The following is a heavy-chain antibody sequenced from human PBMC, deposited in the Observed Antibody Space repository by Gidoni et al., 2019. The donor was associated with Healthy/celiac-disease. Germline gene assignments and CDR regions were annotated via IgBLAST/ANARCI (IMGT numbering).Heavy chain of an antibody. V-gene: IGHV3-49*03. J-gene: IGHJ4*02. D-gene: IGHD3-3*01. CDR1: GFTFGYYA. Sequence: EVQLVESGGGLVQPGRSLRLSCTASGFTFGYYAMSWFRQAPGKGLEWVGFIRSKAYGGTTEYAASVKGRFTISRDDSKSIAYLQMNSLKTEDTAVYYCTREAVLRFLEWLPHFDYWGQGTLVTVSS. CDR3: TREAVLRFLEWLPHFDY. CDR2: IRSKAYGGTT.